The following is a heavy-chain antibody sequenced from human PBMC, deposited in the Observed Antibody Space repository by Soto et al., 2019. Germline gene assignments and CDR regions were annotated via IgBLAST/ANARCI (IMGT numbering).Heavy chain of an antibody. CDR1: GDRVSSNSAA. CDR3: ARGLGEARPGEFYYGMDV. D-gene: IGHD3-16*01. V-gene: IGHV6-1*01. Sequence: SQTLSLTCAISGDRVSSNSAAWDGIRHSPSRGLEWLGRTYYRSKWYNDYAVSVKSRITINPDTSKNQFSLQLNSVTPEDTAVYYCARGLGEARPGEFYYGMDVWGQGTTVTVSS. J-gene: IGHJ6*02. CDR2: TYYRSKWYN.